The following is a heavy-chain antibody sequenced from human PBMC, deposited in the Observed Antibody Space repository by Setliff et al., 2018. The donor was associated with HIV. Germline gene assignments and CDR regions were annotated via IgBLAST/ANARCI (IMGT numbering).Heavy chain of an antibody. CDR1: GGSIRSGSYY. CDR2: IYTSGRT. Sequence: SETLSLTCTVSGGSIRSGSYYWSWIRQPAGKGLEWIGHIYTSGRTNYNPSLKSRVTISVDTSKNQFSLKLSSVTAADTAVYYCARRTYPGSYTPYLDYWGQGTLVTVSS. D-gene: IGHD1-1*01. V-gene: IGHV4-61*09. J-gene: IGHJ4*02. CDR3: ARRTYPGSYTPYLDY.